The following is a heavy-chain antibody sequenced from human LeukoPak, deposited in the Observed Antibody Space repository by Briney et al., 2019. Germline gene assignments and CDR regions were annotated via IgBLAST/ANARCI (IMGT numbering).Heavy chain of an antibody. CDR2: INSDGSST. D-gene: IGHD1-26*01. Sequence: PGGSLRLSCAASGFTFSSYWMHWVRQAPGKGLVWVSRINSDGSSTSYADSVKGRFTISRDNAKNTLYLQMNSLRAEDAAVYYCARGEVGAAPLDYWGQGTLVTVSS. J-gene: IGHJ4*02. CDR3: ARGEVGAAPLDY. CDR1: GFTFSSYW. V-gene: IGHV3-74*01.